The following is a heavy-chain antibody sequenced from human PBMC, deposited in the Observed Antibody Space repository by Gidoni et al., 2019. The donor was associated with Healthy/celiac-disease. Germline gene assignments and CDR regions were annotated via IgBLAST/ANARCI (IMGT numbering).Heavy chain of an antibody. V-gene: IGHV1-69*01. Sequence: QVQLVQSGAEVKKTGSSVKVSCKASGGTFSSYAISWVRQAPGQGLEWMGGIIPIFGTANYAQKFQGRVTITADESTSTAYMELSSLRSEDTAVYYCARDAAVAGTSGENYWGQGTLVTVSS. CDR3: ARDAAVAGTSGENY. CDR1: GGTFSSYA. D-gene: IGHD6-19*01. J-gene: IGHJ4*02. CDR2: IIPIFGTA.